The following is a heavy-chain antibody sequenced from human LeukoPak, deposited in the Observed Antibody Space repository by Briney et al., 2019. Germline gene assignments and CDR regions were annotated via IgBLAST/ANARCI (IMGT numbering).Heavy chain of an antibody. CDR3: AKYGDHEVDSAFAFDI. CDR1: GFTFSSYA. D-gene: IGHD2-21*02. CDR2: ISGSGGST. Sequence: SGGSLRLSCAASGFTFSSYAMSWVRQAPGKGLEWVSAISGSGGSTYYADSVKGRFTISRDNSKNTLYLQMNSLRAEDTAVYYCAKYGDHEVDSAFAFDIWGQGTMATVSS. V-gene: IGHV3-23*01. J-gene: IGHJ3*02.